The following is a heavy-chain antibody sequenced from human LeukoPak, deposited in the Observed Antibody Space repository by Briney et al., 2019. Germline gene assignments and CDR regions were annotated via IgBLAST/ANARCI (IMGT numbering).Heavy chain of an antibody. CDR3: AKPMTWLGSAFDI. CDR2: ISGSGGST. D-gene: IGHD3-22*01. Sequence: GGSLRLSCAAPGFTFSSYAMSWVRQAPGKGLEWVSAISGSGGSTYYADSVKGRFTISRDNSKNTLYLQMNSLRAEDTAVYYCAKPMTWLGSAFDIWGQGTMVTASS. V-gene: IGHV3-23*01. J-gene: IGHJ3*02. CDR1: GFTFSSYA.